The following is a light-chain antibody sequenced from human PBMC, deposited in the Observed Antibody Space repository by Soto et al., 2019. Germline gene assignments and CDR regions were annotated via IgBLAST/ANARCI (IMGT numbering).Light chain of an antibody. J-gene: IGLJ3*02. V-gene: IGLV1-51*01. CDR3: GTWDSSLTGVV. Sequence: QSVLTQPTSVSAAPGQKVTISCSGRSSNIENNYVSWYQQFPGTAPKLLIYDDEKRPSGIPDRFSGSKSGSSATLGITGLQTGDEADYYCGTWDSSLTGVVFGGGTKLTVL. CDR2: DDE. CDR1: SSNIENNY.